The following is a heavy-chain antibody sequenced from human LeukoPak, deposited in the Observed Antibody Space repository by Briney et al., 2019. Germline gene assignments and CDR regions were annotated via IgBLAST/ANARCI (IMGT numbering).Heavy chain of an antibody. CDR2: ISSSSSYI. CDR1: GFTFSSYS. V-gene: IGHV3-21*01. J-gene: IGHJ3*02. D-gene: IGHD6-19*01. Sequence: PGGSLRLSCAASGFTFSSYSMNWVRQAPGKGLEWVSSISSSSSYIYYADSVKGRFTISRDNAKNTLYLQMNSLRAEDTAVYYCAREDVDIAVAASGAFDIWGQGTMVTVSS. CDR3: AREDVDIAVAASGAFDI.